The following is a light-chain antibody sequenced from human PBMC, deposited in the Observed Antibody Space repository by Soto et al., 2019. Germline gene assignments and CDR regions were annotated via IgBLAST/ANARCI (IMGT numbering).Light chain of an antibody. J-gene: IGLJ2*01. CDR1: SSNIGSNY. CDR3: AAWDDSLSVV. CDR2: SNN. Sequence: QSVLTQPPSASGTPGQRVTISCSGSSSNIGSNYVYWYQQLPGTAPKLLIYSNNQRPSGVPDRFSGSKSGTSAFLAISGLRSEDEADYYCAAWDDSLSVVFGGGTKVTVL. V-gene: IGLV1-47*02.